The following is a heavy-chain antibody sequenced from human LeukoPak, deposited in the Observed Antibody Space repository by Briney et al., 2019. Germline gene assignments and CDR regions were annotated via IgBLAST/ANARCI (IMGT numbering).Heavy chain of an antibody. Sequence: PGGSLRLSCEGSGFAFNVFSMHWIRQAPGKGLEWVAFIKSDGVFTNYAEAVKGRFTISRDNAKNSLYLQMNSLRAEDTAVYYCARGGNYCDSSGPAQYWGQGTLVTVSS. CDR2: IKSDGVFT. CDR1: GFAFNVFS. D-gene: IGHD3-22*01. V-gene: IGHV3-30*02. J-gene: IGHJ4*02. CDR3: ARGGNYCDSSGPAQY.